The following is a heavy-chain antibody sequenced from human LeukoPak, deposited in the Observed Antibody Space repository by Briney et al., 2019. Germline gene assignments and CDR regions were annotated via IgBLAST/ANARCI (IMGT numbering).Heavy chain of an antibody. CDR2: IIPIFGTA. J-gene: IGHJ6*03. D-gene: IGHD5-18*01. Sequence: ASVKVSCKASGGTFSSYAISWVRQAPGQGLEWMGGIIPIFGTANYAQKFQGRVTITADESTSTAYMELSSLRSEDTAVYYCARGTLSGYSYDHHYYYMDVWGKGTTVTVSS. V-gene: IGHV1-69*13. CDR1: GGTFSSYA. CDR3: ARGTLSGYSYDHHYYYMDV.